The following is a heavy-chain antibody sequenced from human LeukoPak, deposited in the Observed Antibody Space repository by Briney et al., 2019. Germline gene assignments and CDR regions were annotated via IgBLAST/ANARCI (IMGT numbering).Heavy chain of an antibody. D-gene: IGHD3-9*01. CDR2: IYYSGRA. V-gene: IGHV4-59*08. Sequence: SETLSLTCTVSGGSISSYYWSWIRQPPGKGLEWIGYIYYSGRASSHPSLKGRVTISVDTSKNQFSLKLNSVTAADTAVYYCARYDVLRSVDYWGQGTLVTVSS. J-gene: IGHJ4*02. CDR3: ARYDVLRSVDY. CDR1: GGSISSYY.